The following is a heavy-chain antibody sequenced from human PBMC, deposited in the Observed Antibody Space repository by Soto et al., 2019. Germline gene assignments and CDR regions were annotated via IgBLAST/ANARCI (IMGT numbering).Heavy chain of an antibody. J-gene: IGHJ6*02. CDR3: AREGAAAAAHYYSYYGMDV. Sequence: QVQLVQSGAEVKKPGASVKVSCKASGYTFTSYGISWVRQAPGQGLEWMGWISAYNGNTNYAQKLQGRVTMTTDTSASTAYMELRSLRSDDTAVNYCAREGAAAAAHYYSYYGMDVWTQGTTVTVSS. CDR2: ISAYNGNT. D-gene: IGHD6-13*01. CDR1: GYTFTSYG. V-gene: IGHV1-18*01.